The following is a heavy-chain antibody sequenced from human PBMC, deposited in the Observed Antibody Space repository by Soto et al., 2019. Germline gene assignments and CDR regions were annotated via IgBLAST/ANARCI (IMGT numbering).Heavy chain of an antibody. V-gene: IGHV3-11*03. CDR3: ATGQEVRMADI. D-gene: IGHD2-15*01. CDR2: ISSDSSHT. J-gene: IGHJ3*02. Sequence: QVQLLESGGGLVKPGGSLRLSCVASGFTVSGYYMAWIRQPPGKGLEWIAFISSDSSHTDHADSVKGRFTISRDNAKNSLYLQMNGLRAEDTAVYFCATGQEVRMADIWGQGTMVTVSS. CDR1: GFTVSGYY.